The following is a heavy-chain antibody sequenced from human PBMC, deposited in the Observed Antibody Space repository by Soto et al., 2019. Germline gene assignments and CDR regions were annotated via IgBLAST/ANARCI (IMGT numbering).Heavy chain of an antibody. CDR2: ISGSGGST. CDR3: AKTPGDYYDFWSGPPNWFDP. V-gene: IGHV3-23*01. Sequence: PGGSLRLSCAASGFTFSSYAMSWVRQAPGKGLEWVSAISGSGGSTYYADSVKGRFTISRDNSKNTLYLQMNSLRAEDTAVYYCAKTPGDYYDFWSGPPNWFDPWGQGTLVTVSS. D-gene: IGHD3-3*01. J-gene: IGHJ5*02. CDR1: GFTFSSYA.